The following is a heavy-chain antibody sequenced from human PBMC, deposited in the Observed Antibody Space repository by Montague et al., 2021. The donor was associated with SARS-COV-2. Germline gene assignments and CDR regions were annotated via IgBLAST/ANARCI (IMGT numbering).Heavy chain of an antibody. J-gene: IGHJ4*02. CDR3: AKGQQLESILDY. V-gene: IGHV3-69-1*02. CDR2: IHSNGRI. CDR1: GFTFGDYP. D-gene: IGHD3-3*01. Sequence: SLRLSCAASGFTFGDYPMNWVRQAPGKGLEWLSYIHSNGRIFYGDSVKGRFSISRDDSENTLYLQMNSLRAEDTGVYYCAKGQQLESILDYWGQGTLVTVSS.